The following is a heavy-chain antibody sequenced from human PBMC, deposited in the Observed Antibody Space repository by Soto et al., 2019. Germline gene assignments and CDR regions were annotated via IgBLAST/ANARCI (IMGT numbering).Heavy chain of an antibody. Sequence: ASVKVSCKASGYTFTSYDINWVRQATGQGLEWMGWMNPNSGNTGYAQKFQGRVTMTKNTSISTAYMGLGSLRSEDTAVYYGARGVRSRKGYGSGTETRGYYYYYMDVWGKGTTVTVSS. CDR2: MNPNSGNT. CDR3: ARGVRSRKGYGSGTETRGYYYYYMDV. CDR1: GYTFTSYD. D-gene: IGHD3-10*01. J-gene: IGHJ6*03. V-gene: IGHV1-8*01.